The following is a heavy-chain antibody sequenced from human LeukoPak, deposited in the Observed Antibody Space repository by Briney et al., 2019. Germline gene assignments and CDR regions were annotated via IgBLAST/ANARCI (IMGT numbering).Heavy chain of an antibody. CDR1: GFSFSGHW. CDR3: AKGIYYGTLYY. CDR2: ISPTGSTT. Sequence: GGSLRLSCIASGFSFSGHWMHWARQLPGKGLVWVSRISPTGSTTSYADSVKGRFTVSRDNAKNTLYLQVNNLRAEDTAVYYCAKGIYYGTLYYWGQGTLVTVSS. D-gene: IGHD3-22*01. J-gene: IGHJ4*02. V-gene: IGHV3-74*01.